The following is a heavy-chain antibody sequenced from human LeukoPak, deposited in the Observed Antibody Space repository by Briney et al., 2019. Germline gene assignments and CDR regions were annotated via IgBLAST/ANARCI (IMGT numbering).Heavy chain of an antibody. CDR1: GGPFSGYY. D-gene: IGHD6-6*01. J-gene: IGHJ3*01. CDR3: AKVYSSSSRDAFDV. CDR2: INYSGST. V-gene: IGHV4-34*01. Sequence: SETLSLTCAVYGGPFSGYYWSWIRQPPGKGLEWIGEINYSGSTNYNASLESRVTISADTSKKQFTLNLGSVTAADTAVYYCAKVYSSSSRDAFDVWGPGTMVTVSS.